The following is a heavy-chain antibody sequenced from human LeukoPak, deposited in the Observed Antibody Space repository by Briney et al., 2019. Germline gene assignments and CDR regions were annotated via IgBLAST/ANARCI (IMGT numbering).Heavy chain of an antibody. CDR3: AGLIRPGWFDP. CDR2: IYYSGST. Sequence: PSETLSLTCAVYGGSFSGYYWSWIRQPPGKGLEWIGYIYYSGSTNYNPSLKSRVTISVDTSKNQFSLKLSSVTAADTAVYYCAGLIRPGWFDPWGQGTLVTVSS. CDR1: GGSFSGYY. D-gene: IGHD1-14*01. V-gene: IGHV4-34*01. J-gene: IGHJ5*02.